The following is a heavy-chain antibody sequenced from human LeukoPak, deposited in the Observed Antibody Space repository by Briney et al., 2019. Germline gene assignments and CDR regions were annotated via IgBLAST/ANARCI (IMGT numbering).Heavy chain of an antibody. CDR3: ARVGSDYHHYFDY. D-gene: IGHD3-22*01. CDR1: GVPISSHY. CDR2: IYYSGST. Sequence: SETLSLTCTVSGVPISSHYWSWVREPPGRGLEWIGYIYYSGSTKYNPFLKSRVTISGDTSKNQFSLNLSSVTAADTAVCYCARVGSDYHHYFDYWGQGTLVTVSS. J-gene: IGHJ4*02. V-gene: IGHV4-59*11.